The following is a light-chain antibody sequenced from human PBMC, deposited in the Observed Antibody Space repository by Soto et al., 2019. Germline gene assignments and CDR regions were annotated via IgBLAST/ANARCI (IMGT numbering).Light chain of an antibody. Sequence: EIVMTQSPATLSVSPGERATLSCRASQSISSNLAWYQQTPGQAPRLLMYDASTRATGIPARFSGSGSGTEFTLTISSLQSEDLAVYYCQQYDDWPETFGQGTKVEIK. CDR2: DAS. CDR1: QSISSN. CDR3: QQYDDWPET. J-gene: IGKJ1*01. V-gene: IGKV3-15*01.